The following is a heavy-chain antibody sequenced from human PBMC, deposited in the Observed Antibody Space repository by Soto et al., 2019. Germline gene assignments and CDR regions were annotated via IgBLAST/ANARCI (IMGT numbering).Heavy chain of an antibody. Sequence: EVQLLESGGGLVQPGGSLRLSCAVSGFIISDYGVTWVRQAPGKGLEWVSGFSGGGGGTFYADSVKGRFTISRDDPKNTAYLQMNSLGAEDTAVYYCVRWNGFDDRWGQGTLVTVSS. V-gene: IGHV3-23*01. D-gene: IGHD1-1*01. CDR1: GFIISDYG. J-gene: IGHJ4*02. CDR3: VRWNGFDDR. CDR2: FSGGGGGT.